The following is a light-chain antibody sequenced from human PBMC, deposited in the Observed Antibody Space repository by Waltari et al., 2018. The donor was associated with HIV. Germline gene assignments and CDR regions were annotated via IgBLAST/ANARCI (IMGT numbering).Light chain of an antibody. CDR2: GDT. V-gene: IGLV3-9*01. Sequence: VPCGGDSIGSKSVQWYQQKPGQAPVLVIYGDTNRPSGIPERFSGSNSGNTATLSISSAQAGDEADYYCQVWDKNTGIFGTGTKVTVL. J-gene: IGLJ1*01. CDR1: SIGSKS. CDR3: QVWDKNTGI.